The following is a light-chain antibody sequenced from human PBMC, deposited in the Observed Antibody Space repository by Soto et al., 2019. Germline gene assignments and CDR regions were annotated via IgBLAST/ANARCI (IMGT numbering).Light chain of an antibody. CDR2: GND. V-gene: IGLV1-44*01. J-gene: IGLJ3*02. CDR3: ATWSDSLKGWV. CDR1: SSDIGSNS. Sequence: QSVLTQPPSASRTPGQRVTIPCSGSSSDIGSNSVNWYQQLPGAAPRLLIYGNDHRPSGVPDRFSASKSGTSASLAISGLRSDDEAFYYCATWSDSLKGWVFGGGTKLTVL.